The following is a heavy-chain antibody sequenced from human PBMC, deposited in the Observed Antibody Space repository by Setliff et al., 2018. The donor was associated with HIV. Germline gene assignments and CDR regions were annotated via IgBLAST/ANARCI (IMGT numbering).Heavy chain of an antibody. D-gene: IGHD6-6*01. J-gene: IGHJ6*02. CDR2: ISYDGSNK. Sequence: PGGSLRLSCAASGFTFSSYAMHWVRQAPGKGLEWVAVISYDGSNKYYADSVKGRFTISRDNSKNTLYLQINSLRAEDTAVYYCAKDNSSSSIYHYYGMDVWGQGTTVTVSS. CDR1: GFTFSSYA. V-gene: IGHV3-30*04. CDR3: AKDNSSSSIYHYYGMDV.